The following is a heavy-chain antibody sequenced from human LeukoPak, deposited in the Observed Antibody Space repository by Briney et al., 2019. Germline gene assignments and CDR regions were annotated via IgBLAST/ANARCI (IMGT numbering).Heavy chain of an antibody. CDR3: ARNYYYGLDV. CDR2: IKQDGSEK. V-gene: IGHV3-7*01. Sequence: GGSLRLSCAASGFTFSSYWMSWFRQAPGKGLEWVANIKQDGSEKYYVDSVKGRFTISRGNAKNSLYLQMNSLRAEDTAVYYCARNYYYGLDVWGQGTTVTVPS. CDR1: GFTFSSYW. J-gene: IGHJ6*02.